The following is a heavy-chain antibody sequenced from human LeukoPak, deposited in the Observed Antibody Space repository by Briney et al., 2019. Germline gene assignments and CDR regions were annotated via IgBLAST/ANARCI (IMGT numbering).Heavy chain of an antibody. CDR1: GGSISGYY. D-gene: IGHD3-3*01. V-gene: IGHV4-59*01. J-gene: IGHJ5*02. CDR3: GRSKSGTYGWFDP. CDR2: IYYTGST. Sequence: SETLSLTCTVSGGSISGYYWSWIRQPPGKGLEWIGYIYYTGSTNYNPSLKSRVIISVDTSKNQFSLKVSSVTAADTAVYYCGRSKSGTYGWFDPWGQGTLVTVSS.